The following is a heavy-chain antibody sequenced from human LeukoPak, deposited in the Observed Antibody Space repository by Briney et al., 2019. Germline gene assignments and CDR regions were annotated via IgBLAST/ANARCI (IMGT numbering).Heavy chain of an antibody. CDR2: IRSKAYGGTT. Sequence: GGSLRLSCTASGFTFGDYAMSWVRQAPGKGLGRVGFIRSKAYGGTTEYAASVKGRFTISRDDSKSIAYLQMNSLKTEDTAVYYCTRARPPYDYVWGSYRYSHYFDYWGQGTLITVSS. D-gene: IGHD3-16*02. J-gene: IGHJ4*02. CDR3: TRARPPYDYVWGSYRYSHYFDY. V-gene: IGHV3-49*04. CDR1: GFTFGDYA.